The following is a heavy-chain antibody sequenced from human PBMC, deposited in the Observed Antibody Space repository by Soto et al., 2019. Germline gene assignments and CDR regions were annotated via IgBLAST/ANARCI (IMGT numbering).Heavy chain of an antibody. Sequence: QVQLVQSGAELKKPGASVKVSCEASGYTFSSYGVSWVRQAPGQGLEWMGWISVYSGNTNYARKLQGRVTMTGDICTRAVYMELRSLTSDDTAVYYCARDSWGLAVPDYHYYAMDVWGQGTTVTVSS. V-gene: IGHV1-18*04. J-gene: IGHJ6*02. D-gene: IGHD6-19*01. CDR2: ISVYSGNT. CDR1: GYTFSSYG. CDR3: ARDSWGLAVPDYHYYAMDV.